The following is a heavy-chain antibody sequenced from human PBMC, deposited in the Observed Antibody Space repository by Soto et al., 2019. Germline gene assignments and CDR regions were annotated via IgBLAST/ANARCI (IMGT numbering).Heavy chain of an antibody. J-gene: IGHJ6*02. V-gene: IGHV3-43*01. CDR3: AKEGATGYYYYGMDV. Sequence: PGGSLRLSCAASGFTFDDYTMHWVRQAPGKGLEWVSLISWDGGSTYYADSVKGRFTISRDNSKNSLYLQMNSLRTEDTALYYCAKEGATGYYYYGMDVWGQGTTVTVSS. CDR2: ISWDGGST. D-gene: IGHD3-16*01. CDR1: GFTFDDYT.